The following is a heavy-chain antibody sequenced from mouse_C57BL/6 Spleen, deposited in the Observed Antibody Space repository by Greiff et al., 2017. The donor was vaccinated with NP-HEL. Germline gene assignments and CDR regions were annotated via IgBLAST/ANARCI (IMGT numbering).Heavy chain of an antibody. CDR2: IYPGDGDT. CDR3: ASRNSWFAY. Sequence: QVQLQQSGPELVKPGASVKISCKASGYAFSSSWMNWVKQRPGKGLEWIGRIYPGDGDTNYNGTFKGKATLTAAKSSSTAYMQLSSLTSEDSAVYYCASRNSWFAYWGQGTLVTVAA. V-gene: IGHV1-82*01. J-gene: IGHJ3*01. D-gene: IGHD2-1*01. CDR1: GYAFSSSW.